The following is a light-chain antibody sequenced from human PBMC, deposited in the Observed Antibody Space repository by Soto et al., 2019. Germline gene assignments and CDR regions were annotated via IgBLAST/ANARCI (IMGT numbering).Light chain of an antibody. Sequence: EIVWTQAPATLSLSTGERATLSCRASQSVSSYLAWYQQKPGQAPRLLIYAASNRATGIPARFSGSESGPVFTRTISRLEPEDLAVYYCQQRSNWPPAYTFGQGTKLDI. CDR1: QSVSSY. V-gene: IGKV3-11*01. CDR3: QQRSNWPPAYT. CDR2: AAS. J-gene: IGKJ2*01.